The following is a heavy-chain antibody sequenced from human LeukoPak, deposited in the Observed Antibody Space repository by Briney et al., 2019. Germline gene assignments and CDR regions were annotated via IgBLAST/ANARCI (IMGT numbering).Heavy chain of an antibody. CDR2: IYWDDDK. CDR3: AHRPPGKISGWDNCYFDT. J-gene: IGHJ4*02. Sequence: ESGPTLVQPTQTLTLTCTLSVFSIATTGVGVGWVRQSPGKALEWLAVIYWDDDKRYSPSLRNRVTIAKDSSNDRVILIMTNMDPMDTATYYCAHRPPGKISGWDNCYFDTWSPGTLVTVSS. D-gene: IGHD6-19*01. V-gene: IGHV2-5*02. CDR1: VFSIATTGVG.